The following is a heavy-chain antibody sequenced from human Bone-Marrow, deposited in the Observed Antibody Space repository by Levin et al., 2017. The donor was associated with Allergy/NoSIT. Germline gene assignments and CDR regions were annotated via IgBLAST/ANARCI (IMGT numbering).Heavy chain of an antibody. Sequence: SETLSLTCSFSGGSFSTYYWNWIRQPPGKGLEWIGYIYYSGDTNSNPSLKSRATISLDTSKNQFSLSLSSVTAADTALYYWASGHCTDGACLLDYWGQGTLVTVAS. CDR1: GGSFSTYY. J-gene: IGHJ4*02. D-gene: IGHD2-8*01. V-gene: IGHV4-59*01. CDR2: IYYSGDT. CDR3: ASGHCTDGACLLDY.